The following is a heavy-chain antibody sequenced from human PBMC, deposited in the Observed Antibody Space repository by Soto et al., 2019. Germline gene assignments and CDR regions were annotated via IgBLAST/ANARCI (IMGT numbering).Heavy chain of an antibody. V-gene: IGHV4-4*02. CDR2: IYHSGST. J-gene: IGHJ4*02. D-gene: IGHD6-13*01. CDR3: ARAAMGGSSWPFDY. Sequence: QVQLQESGPGLVKPSGTLSLTCAVSGGSISSSNWWSWVRQPPGKGLEWIGEIYHSGSTNYNPSLKSRDTIXVXKXXNQFSLKLSSVTAADTAVYYCARAAMGGSSWPFDYWGQGTLVTVSS. CDR1: GGSISSSNW.